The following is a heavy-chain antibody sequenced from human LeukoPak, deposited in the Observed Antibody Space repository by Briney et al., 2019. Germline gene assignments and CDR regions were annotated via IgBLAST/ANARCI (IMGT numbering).Heavy chain of an antibody. Sequence: ASVKVSCKAPGYTFSRYGISWVRQAPGQGPEWMGWISANNGNTDYAEKFQGRVTMTTDTSTRTTYMELRGLISDDTAVYYCARDRGGDYDHVWRTYRQTFLFDYWGQGTLVTVSS. J-gene: IGHJ4*02. V-gene: IGHV1-18*01. CDR3: ARDRGGDYDHVWRTYRQTFLFDY. CDR1: GYTFSRYG. CDR2: ISANNGNT. D-gene: IGHD3-16*02.